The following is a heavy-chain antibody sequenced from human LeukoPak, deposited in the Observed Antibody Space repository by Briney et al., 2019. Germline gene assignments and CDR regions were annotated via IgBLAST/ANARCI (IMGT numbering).Heavy chain of an antibody. CDR2: IYSDGTT. D-gene: IGHD3-9*01. V-gene: IGHV3-53*01. Sequence: GGSLRLSCGVSGFTVRSNYVNWVREAPGKGLEGFSVIYSDGTTYYADSVKGRFPISRDNSKTTLYLQMNSLRAEDTAVYYCAREHYNLLTGRGGYFDYWGQGTLVTVSS. J-gene: IGHJ4*02. CDR3: AREHYNLLTGRGGYFDY. CDR1: GFTVRSNY.